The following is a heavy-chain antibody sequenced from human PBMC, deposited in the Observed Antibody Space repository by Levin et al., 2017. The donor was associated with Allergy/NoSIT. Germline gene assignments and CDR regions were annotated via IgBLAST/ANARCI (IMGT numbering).Heavy chain of an antibody. Sequence: SETLSLTCTVSGGSISSSSYYWGWIRQPPGKGLEWIGSIYYSGSTYYNPSLKSRVTISVDTSKNQFSLKLSSVTAADTAVYYCARHGPGENWFDPWGQGTLVTVSS. CDR1: GGSISSSSYY. CDR3: ARHGPGENWFDP. J-gene: IGHJ5*02. V-gene: IGHV4-39*01. CDR2: IYYSGST. D-gene: IGHD3-10*01.